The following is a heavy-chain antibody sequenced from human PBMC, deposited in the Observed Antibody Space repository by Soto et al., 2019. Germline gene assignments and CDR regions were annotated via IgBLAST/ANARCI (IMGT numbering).Heavy chain of an antibody. J-gene: IGHJ4*02. D-gene: IGHD3-3*01. CDR3: AEDHDFWSGYDD. V-gene: IGHV3-23*01. CDR1: GFTFSSYA. CDR2: ISGSGGST. Sequence: EVQLLESGGGLVQPGGSLRLSCAASGFTFSSYAMSWVRQAPGKGLEWVSAISGSGGSTYYADSVKGRFTISRDNSKNTLYLQMNSLRAEDTAVYYCAEDHDFWSGYDDWGQGALVTVSS.